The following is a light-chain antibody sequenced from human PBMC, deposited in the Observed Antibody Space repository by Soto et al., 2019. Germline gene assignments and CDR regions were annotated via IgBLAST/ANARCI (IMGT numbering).Light chain of an antibody. CDR2: DAS. CDR1: QSVRSS. V-gene: IGKV3-11*01. Sequence: EIVMTQSPGTLSVSPGERATLFCRASQSVRSSLAWYQQKPGQAPRLFIYDASTRATGIPARFSGSGSGTDFTLTISSLEPEDFAVYYCQQRSNWPPTFGQGTKVDIK. CDR3: QQRSNWPPT. J-gene: IGKJ1*01.